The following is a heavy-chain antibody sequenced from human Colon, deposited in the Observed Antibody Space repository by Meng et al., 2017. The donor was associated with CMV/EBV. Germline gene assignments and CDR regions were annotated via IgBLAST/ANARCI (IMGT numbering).Heavy chain of an antibody. CDR2: IITISGTT. V-gene: IGHV1-69*12. D-gene: IGHD2-21*02. CDR1: KGTFTSYP. Sequence: QVQREQCGAEVKKPGSSVKVSCKASKGTFTSYPISWVRQGPGQGFEWVGGIITISGTTDYAQKFQGRVTITADESTSTAYMKLSNLRSEDTAIYYCARVICGGDCYLDYWGRGTLVTVSS. J-gene: IGHJ4*02. CDR3: ARVICGGDCYLDY.